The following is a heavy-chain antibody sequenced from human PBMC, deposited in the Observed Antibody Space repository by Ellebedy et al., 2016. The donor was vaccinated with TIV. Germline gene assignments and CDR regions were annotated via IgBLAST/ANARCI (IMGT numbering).Heavy chain of an antibody. V-gene: IGHV3-74*01. CDR2: INSDGSST. Sequence: PGGSLRLSCAASGFTFSDYWMSWVRQASGKGLVWVSRINSDGSSTTYADSAKGRFTISRDNAKNTVYLQMNSLRAEDTAVYYCATEKSGSYYHYWGQGTLVTVSS. CDR1: GFTFSDYW. J-gene: IGHJ4*02. CDR3: ATEKSGSYYHY. D-gene: IGHD1-26*01.